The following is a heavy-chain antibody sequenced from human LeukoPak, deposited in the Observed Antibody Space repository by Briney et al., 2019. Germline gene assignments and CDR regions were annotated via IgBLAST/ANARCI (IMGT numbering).Heavy chain of an antibody. Sequence: PGGSLRLSCAASGFTFSSYAMSWVRQAPGKGLEWVAVISYDGSNKYYADSVKGRFTISRDNSKNTLYLQMNSLRAEDTAVYYCAKEEYYYDSSGFPPADYFDYWGQGTLVTVSS. D-gene: IGHD3-22*01. CDR1: GFTFSSYA. CDR2: ISYDGSNK. J-gene: IGHJ4*02. CDR3: AKEEYYYDSSGFPPADYFDY. V-gene: IGHV3-30*18.